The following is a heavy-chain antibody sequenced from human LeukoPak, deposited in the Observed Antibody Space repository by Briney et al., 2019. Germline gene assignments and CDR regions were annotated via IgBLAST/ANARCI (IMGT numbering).Heavy chain of an antibody. CDR1: GXTFSNYA. D-gene: IGHD3-10*01. J-gene: IGHJ4*02. Sequence: GGSLRLSCAASGXTFSNYAMTWVRQAPGKGLEWVSTISGSGSNTYYGDSVKGRFTISRDNSKNTLDLQMNSLRAEDTAVYHCAKDRSPRGVTHFDNWGQGTLVTVSS. V-gene: IGHV3-23*01. CDR3: AKDRSPRGVTHFDN. CDR2: ISGSGSNT.